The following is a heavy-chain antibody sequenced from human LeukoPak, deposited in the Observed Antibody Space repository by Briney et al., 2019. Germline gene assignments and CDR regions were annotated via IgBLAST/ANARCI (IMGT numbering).Heavy chain of an antibody. V-gene: IGHV1-2*02. Sequence: ASVKVSCKASGYTFTGYYMHWVRPAPGQGLEWMGWINPNRGGTNYAQKFRGRVTMTRDPYISTAYMELSRLRSEDTAVYYCARGDCSGGSCYLDAFDIWGQGTMVTVSS. D-gene: IGHD2-15*01. CDR3: ARGDCSGGSCYLDAFDI. CDR2: INPNRGGT. CDR1: GYTFTGYY. J-gene: IGHJ3*02.